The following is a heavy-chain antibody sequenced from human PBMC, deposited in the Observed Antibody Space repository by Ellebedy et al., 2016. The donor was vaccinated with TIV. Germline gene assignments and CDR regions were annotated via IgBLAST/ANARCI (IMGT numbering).Heavy chain of an antibody. D-gene: IGHD6-19*01. Sequence: MPSETLSLTCTVSGGSISIRNYSWGWIRQPPGKGLEWFGSSSYSGSTYYDPSLKRLVRISVDTSKNQFSLKLNSVTAADTAVYYCATSIAVAGRIEHWGQGTLVIVSS. J-gene: IGHJ5*02. CDR2: SSYSGST. CDR1: GGSISIRNYS. V-gene: IGHV4-39*01. CDR3: ATSIAVAGRIEH.